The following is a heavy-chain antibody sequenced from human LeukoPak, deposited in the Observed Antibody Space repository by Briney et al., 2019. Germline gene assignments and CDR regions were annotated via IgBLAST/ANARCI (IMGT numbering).Heavy chain of an antibody. CDR2: IYSGGST. CDR3: ARDTPFLRGVRYYYGMDV. V-gene: IGHV3-53*01. D-gene: IGHD3-10*01. Sequence: HPGGSLRLSCAASGFTVSGNYMSWVRQAPGKGLEWVSVIYSGGSTYYADSVKGRFTISRDNSKNTLYLQMNSLRAEDTAVYYCARDTPFLRGVRYYYGMDVWGKGTTVTVSS. J-gene: IGHJ6*04. CDR1: GFTVSGNY.